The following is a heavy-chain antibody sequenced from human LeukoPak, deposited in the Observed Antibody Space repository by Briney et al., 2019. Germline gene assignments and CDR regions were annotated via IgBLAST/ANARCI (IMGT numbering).Heavy chain of an antibody. V-gene: IGHV1-46*01. CDR1: GYTFTSYY. CDR2: TNPSGGST. CDR3: ARALHHYYDSSGYDAFDI. D-gene: IGHD3-22*01. J-gene: IGHJ3*02. Sequence: ASVKVSCKASGYTFTSYYMHWVRQAPGQGLEWMGITNPSGGSTSYAQKFQGRVTMTRDTSTSTVYMELSSLRSEDTAVYYCARALHHYYDSSGYDAFDIWGQGTMVTVSS.